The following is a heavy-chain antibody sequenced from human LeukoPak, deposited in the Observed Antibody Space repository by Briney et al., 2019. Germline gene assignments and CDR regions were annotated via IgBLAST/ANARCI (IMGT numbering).Heavy chain of an antibody. Sequence: ASVKVSCKVSGYTLTELSMHWVRQAPGKGLEWMGGFDPEDGETIYAQKFQGRVTMTEDTSTDTAYMELSSLRSEDTAVYYCATQYSSRRYYYYMDVWGKGTTVTVSS. CDR1: GYTLTELS. CDR2: FDPEDGET. V-gene: IGHV1-24*01. J-gene: IGHJ6*03. CDR3: ATQYSSRRYYYYMDV. D-gene: IGHD6-13*01.